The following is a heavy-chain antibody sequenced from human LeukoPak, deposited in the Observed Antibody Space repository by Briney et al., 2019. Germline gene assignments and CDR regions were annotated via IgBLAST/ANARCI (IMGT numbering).Heavy chain of an antibody. CDR1: GFTFSTSV. CDR3: ARDPPPSPGSIAAAAPSGDY. J-gene: IGHJ4*02. CDR2: MVVGSGST. Sequence: GASVKVSCKASGFTFSTSVMHWVRLTRGQRREWIGWMVVGSGSTNYAQKLQGRVTMTTDTSTSTAYMELKSLRSDDTAVYYCARDPPPSPGSIAAAAPSGDYWGQGTLVTVSS. V-gene: IGHV1-58*02. D-gene: IGHD6-13*01.